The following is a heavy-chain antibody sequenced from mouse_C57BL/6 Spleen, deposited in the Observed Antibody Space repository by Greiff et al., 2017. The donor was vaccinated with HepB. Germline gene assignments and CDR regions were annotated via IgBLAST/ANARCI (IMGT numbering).Heavy chain of an antibody. V-gene: IGHV1-54*01. CDR2: INPGSGGT. CDR1: GYAFTNYL. Sequence: QVQLKQSGAELVRPGTSVKVSCKASGYAFTNYLIEWVKQRPGQGLEWIGVINPGSGGTNYNEKFKGKATLTADKSSSTAYMQLSSLTSEDSAVYFCARRGLRHAMDYWGQGTSVTVSS. J-gene: IGHJ4*01. D-gene: IGHD2-2*01. CDR3: ARRGLRHAMDY.